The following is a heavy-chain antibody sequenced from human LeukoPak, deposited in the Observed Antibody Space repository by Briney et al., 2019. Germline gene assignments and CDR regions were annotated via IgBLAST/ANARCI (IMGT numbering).Heavy chain of an antibody. CDR2: ISTYNGNT. V-gene: IGHV1-18*01. Sequence: ASVKVSCKASGYTFTSYGISWVRQAPGQGLEWMGWISTYNGNTNYAQKLQGRVTMTTDTSTSTAYMELRSLRSDDTAVYYCARTSEGYCSGGRCWDYYYYMDVWGKGTTVTVSS. CDR1: GYTFTSYG. J-gene: IGHJ6*03. CDR3: ARTSEGYCSGGRCWDYYYYMDV. D-gene: IGHD2-15*01.